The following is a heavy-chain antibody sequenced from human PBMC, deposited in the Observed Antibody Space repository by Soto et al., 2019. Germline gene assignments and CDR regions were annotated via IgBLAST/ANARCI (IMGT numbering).Heavy chain of an antibody. CDR2: ISSSSSYI. CDR3: XXXXXXXXWLDXYYYGMDV. D-gene: IGHD3-9*01. Sequence: EVQLVESGGGLVKPGGSLRLSCAASGFTFSSYSMNWVRQAPGKGLEWVSSISSSSSYIYYADSVKGRFTISRDNXXNXLYXXXXXLXXXXXXXXXXXXXXXXXXWLDXYYYGMDVXXXGXXVTVSS. J-gene: IGHJ6*04. CDR1: GFTFSSYS. V-gene: IGHV3-21*01.